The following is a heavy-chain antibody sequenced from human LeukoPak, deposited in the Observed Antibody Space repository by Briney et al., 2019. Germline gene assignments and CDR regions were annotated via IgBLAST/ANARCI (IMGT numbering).Heavy chain of an antibody. CDR3: ARAEVGTTVTTPFDY. CDR2: ISSNGGST. CDR1: GFTFSTYA. J-gene: IGHJ4*02. Sequence: GGSLRLSCAASGFTFSTYAMHWVRQAPGKGLEYVSAISSNGGSTYYANSVKGRFTISRDNSKNTLYLQMGSLRAEDMAVYYCARAEVGTTVTTPFDYWGQGTLVTVPS. V-gene: IGHV3-64*01. D-gene: IGHD4-17*01.